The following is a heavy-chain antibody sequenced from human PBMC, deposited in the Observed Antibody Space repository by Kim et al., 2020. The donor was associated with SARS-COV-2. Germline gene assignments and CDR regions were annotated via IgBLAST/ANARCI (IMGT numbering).Heavy chain of an antibody. J-gene: IGHJ6*03. Sequence: SYTPPGKGRLTISRDKSKNTLYLHMNSLRAEDTAVYYCARDLNYYMDLWGKGTTVTVSS. CDR3: ARDLNYYMDL. V-gene: IGHV3-33*01.